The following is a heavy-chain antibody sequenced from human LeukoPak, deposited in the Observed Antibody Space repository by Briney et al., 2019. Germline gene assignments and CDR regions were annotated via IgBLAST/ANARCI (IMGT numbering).Heavy chain of an antibody. D-gene: IGHD3-10*01. V-gene: IGHV3-21*04. CDR3: ATGYGSGSYYNV. J-gene: IGHJ4*02. Sequence: PGGSLRLSCAASGFTFSSYSMNWVRQAPGKGLEWVSFISSSSSYIYYADSVKGRYTISRDSAKNSLYLQMNSLRAEDTAVYYCATGYGSGSYYNVWGQGTLVTVSS. CDR2: ISSSSSYI. CDR1: GFTFSSYS.